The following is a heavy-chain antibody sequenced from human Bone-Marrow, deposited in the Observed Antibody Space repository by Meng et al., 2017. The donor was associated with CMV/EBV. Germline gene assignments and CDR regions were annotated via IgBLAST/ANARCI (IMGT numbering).Heavy chain of an antibody. CDR2: INPKSART. D-gene: IGHD2-2*03. Sequence: VQGVESGREAKKPGVSEKVSSKTSGYSFGCHYIHWGRQAPGQGLEWVGRINPKSARTDYVEKFQGRVTMTRDTSNNIVYMELSRLTADDTAVYYCTRTWIDSFTPDLDHWGQGSLVTVSS. CDR1: GYSFGCHY. J-gene: IGHJ4*02. CDR3: TRTWIDSFTPDLDH. V-gene: IGHV1-2*06.